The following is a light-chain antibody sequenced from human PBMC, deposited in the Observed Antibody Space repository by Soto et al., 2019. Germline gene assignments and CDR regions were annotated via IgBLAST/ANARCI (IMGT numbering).Light chain of an antibody. CDR2: KAS. V-gene: IGKV1-5*03. J-gene: IGKJ1*01. Sequence: DIQMTQSPSTLSASVGDRVTITCRASQSIISWLAWYQQKPGKAPKLLIYKASNLESGVLSRFSGSGSGTDFTLTINSLQPDDFATYYCKQYSTYGGKFGRWTKVEGK. CDR1: QSIISW. CDR3: KQYSTYGGK.